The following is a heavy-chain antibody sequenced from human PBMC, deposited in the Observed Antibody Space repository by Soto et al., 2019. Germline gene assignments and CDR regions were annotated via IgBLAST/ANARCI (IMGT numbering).Heavy chain of an antibody. CDR2: ISGSGGST. CDR1: GFTFSSYA. V-gene: IGHV3-23*01. CDR3: AGRMLNTPHYYYSYMDV. Sequence: LRLSCAASGFTFSSYAMSWVRQAPGKGLEWVSAISGSGGSTYYADSVKGRFTISRDNSKNTLYLQMNSLRAEDTAVYYCAGRMLNTPHYYYSYMDVWGKGTTVTVSS. D-gene: IGHD2-8*01. J-gene: IGHJ6*03.